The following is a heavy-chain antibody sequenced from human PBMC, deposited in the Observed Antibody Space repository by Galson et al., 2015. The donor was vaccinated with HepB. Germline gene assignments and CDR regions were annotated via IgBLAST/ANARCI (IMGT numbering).Heavy chain of an antibody. Sequence: SLRLSCAASGFTFSSYAMHWVRQAPGKGLEWVAVISYDGSNKYYADSVKGRFTISRDNSKNTLYLQMNSLRAEDTAVYYCAKDSSGVGYWGQGTLVTVSS. D-gene: IGHD7-27*01. J-gene: IGHJ4*02. V-gene: IGHV3-30*04. CDR1: GFTFSSYA. CDR3: AKDSSGVGY. CDR2: ISYDGSNK.